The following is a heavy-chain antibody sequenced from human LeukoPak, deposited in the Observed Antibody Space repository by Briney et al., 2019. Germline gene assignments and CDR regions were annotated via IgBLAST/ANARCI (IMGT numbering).Heavy chain of an antibody. D-gene: IGHD5/OR15-5a*01. CDR2: ISYDGSNI. Sequence: GGSLRLSCAASGFAFSNYVMHWVRQAPGKGLEWVAVISYDGSNIYYAESVKGRFTISRDNSKNTLYLQMNSLRVEDTAVYYCASDAPGIIVSHHFDFWGQGALVTVPS. CDR3: ASDAPGIIVSHHFDF. J-gene: IGHJ4*02. V-gene: IGHV3-30-3*01. CDR1: GFAFSNYV.